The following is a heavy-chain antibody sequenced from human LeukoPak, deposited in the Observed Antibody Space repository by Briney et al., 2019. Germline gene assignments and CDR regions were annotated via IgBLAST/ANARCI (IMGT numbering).Heavy chain of an antibody. CDR3: AKRGVVVRVILVGFHKEAYYFDS. Sequence: GGSLRLSCAVSGITLSNYGMSWVRQAPGKGLEWVAGISGSGGGTNYADSVKGRFTISRDNPKNTLYLQMNSLRAEDTAVYFCAKRGVVVRVILVGFHKEAYYFDSWGQGALVTVSS. J-gene: IGHJ4*02. V-gene: IGHV3-23*01. D-gene: IGHD3-10*01. CDR2: ISGSGGGT. CDR1: GITLSNYG.